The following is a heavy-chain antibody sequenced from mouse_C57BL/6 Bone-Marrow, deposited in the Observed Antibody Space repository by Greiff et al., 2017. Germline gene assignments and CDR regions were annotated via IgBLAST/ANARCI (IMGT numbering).Heavy chain of an antibody. J-gene: IGHJ2*01. CDR2: FYPGSGSI. CDR1: GYIFTEYT. V-gene: IGHV1-62-2*01. Sequence: VKLQQSGAELVKPGASVKLSCKASGYIFTEYTIHWVKQRSGQGLEWIGWFYPGSGSIKYNERFKDKATLTADKSSNTVYMELSRLTYEDSAVYFCARHERYYDYEGYFDYWGQGTTLTVSS. CDR3: ARHERYYDYEGYFDY. D-gene: IGHD2-4*01.